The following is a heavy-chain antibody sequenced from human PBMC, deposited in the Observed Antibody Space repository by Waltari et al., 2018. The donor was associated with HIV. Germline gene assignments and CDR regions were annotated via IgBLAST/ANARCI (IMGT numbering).Heavy chain of an antibody. CDR3: ARSSGWSYFDY. Sequence: QVQLVQSGTEVKRPGASVKVSCKASGYTFSNYDINGVRQAPGQGLEWMGWMNPKSGNTGFAQKLKGRVTLTRNTSISTAYMELRSLRSEDTAVYFCARSSGWSYFDYWGRGTLVTVPS. CDR1: GYTFSNYD. D-gene: IGHD2-15*01. CDR2: MNPKSGNT. J-gene: IGHJ4*01. V-gene: IGHV1-8*01.